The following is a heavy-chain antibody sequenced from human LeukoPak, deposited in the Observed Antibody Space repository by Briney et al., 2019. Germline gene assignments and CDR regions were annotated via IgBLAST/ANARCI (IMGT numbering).Heavy chain of an antibody. V-gene: IGHV4-61*02. CDR2: IYTSGST. D-gene: IGHD4-17*01. Sequence: PSQTLSLTCTVSGGSISSGSYYWSWIRQPAGKGLEWIGRIYTSGSTNYNPSLKSRVTISVDTSKNQFSLKLSSVTAADTAVYYCARSYAHWRFDPWGQGTLVIVSS. CDR3: ARSYAHWRFDP. CDR1: GGSISSGSYY. J-gene: IGHJ5*02.